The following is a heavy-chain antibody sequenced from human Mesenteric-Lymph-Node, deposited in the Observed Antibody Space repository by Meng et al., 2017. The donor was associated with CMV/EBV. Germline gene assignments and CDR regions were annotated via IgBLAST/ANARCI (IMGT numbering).Heavy chain of an antibody. CDR1: GFTFSSYS. V-gene: IGHV3-21*01. CDR3: ARGHILLWFGELLFLPGAYYGMDV. Sequence: GESLKISCAASGFTFSSYSMNWVRQAPGKGLEWVSSISSSSYIYYADSVKGRFTISRDNAKNSLYLQMNSLRAEDTAVYYCARGHILLWFGELLFLPGAYYGMDVWGQGTTVTVSS. CDR2: ISSSSYI. D-gene: IGHD3-10*01. J-gene: IGHJ6*02.